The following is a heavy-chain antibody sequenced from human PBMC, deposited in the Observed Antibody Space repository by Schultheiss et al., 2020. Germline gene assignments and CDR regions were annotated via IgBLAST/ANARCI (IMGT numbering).Heavy chain of an antibody. V-gene: IGHV4-34*01. CDR2: IYYSGST. D-gene: IGHD5-24*01. Sequence: SETLSLTCAVYGGSFSGYYWSWIRQHPGKGLEWIGYIYYSGSTYYNPSLKSRVTISVDRSKNQFSLKLSSVTAADTAVYYCARDGDGYNLSWFDPWGQGTLVTVSS. CDR1: GGSFSGYY. CDR3: ARDGDGYNLSWFDP. J-gene: IGHJ5*02.